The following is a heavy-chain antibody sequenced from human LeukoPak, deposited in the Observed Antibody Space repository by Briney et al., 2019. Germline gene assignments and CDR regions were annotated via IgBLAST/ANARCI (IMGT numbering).Heavy chain of an antibody. D-gene: IGHD2-2*02. CDR3: ARDDCSSTSCYSSLGFDY. J-gene: IGHJ4*02. CDR2: INWNGGST. CDR1: GFTFDDYG. Sequence: GGSLRLSCAASGFTFDDYGMSWGRQAPGKGLEWVSGINWNGGSTGYADSVKGRFTISRDNAKNSLYLQMNSLRAEDTALYYCARDDCSSTSCYSSLGFDYWGQGTLVTVSS. V-gene: IGHV3-20*04.